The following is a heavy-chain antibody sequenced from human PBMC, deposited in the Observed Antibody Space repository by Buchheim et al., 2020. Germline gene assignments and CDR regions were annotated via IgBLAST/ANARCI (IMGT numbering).Heavy chain of an antibody. V-gene: IGHV3-48*04. D-gene: IGHD2-15*01. CDR1: GFMFDTYS. J-gene: IGHJ4*02. Sequence: EVQLVESGGGLVQPGGSLRLSCAASGFMFDTYSMNWVRQAPGKGLQWVSYISSSSSTIYYADSVKGRFTISRDNVKNSLFLQMNSLRAEDTAVYYCARVLRGSGYFDYWGQGTL. CDR2: ISSSSSTI. CDR3: ARVLRGSGYFDY.